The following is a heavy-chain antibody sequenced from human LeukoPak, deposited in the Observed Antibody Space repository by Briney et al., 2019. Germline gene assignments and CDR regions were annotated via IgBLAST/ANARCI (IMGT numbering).Heavy chain of an antibody. CDR2: INPSGGST. CDR1: GYTFTSYY. Sequence: ASVKVSCKASGYTFTSYYMHWVRQAPGQGLEWMGLINPSGGSTSYAQKFQGRVTMTRDTSTSTVYMELSSLRSEDTAVYYCARDCREEYYFDYWGQGTLVTVSS. CDR3: ARDCREEYYFDY. V-gene: IGHV1-46*01. D-gene: IGHD1-26*01. J-gene: IGHJ4*02.